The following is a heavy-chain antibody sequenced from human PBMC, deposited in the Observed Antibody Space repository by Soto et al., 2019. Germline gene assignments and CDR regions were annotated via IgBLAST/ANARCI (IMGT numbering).Heavy chain of an antibody. D-gene: IGHD2-2*01. V-gene: IGHV1-2*02. CDR3: GRERYQVISEGMPV. CDR1: GYTFTGYY. CDR2: SNPQTGGT. J-gene: IGHJ6*02. Sequence: ASVKVSCKASGYTFTGYYIHWVREAPGQGLEWMGWSNPQTGGTSYAQKFQGRVTLSRDTSINTAYLELSRLTFDDAAVYFCGRERYQVISEGMPVRAQGTTVTVSS.